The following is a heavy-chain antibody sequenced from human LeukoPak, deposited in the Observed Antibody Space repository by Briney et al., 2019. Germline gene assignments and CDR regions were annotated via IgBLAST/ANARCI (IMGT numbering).Heavy chain of an antibody. V-gene: IGHV1-2*02. D-gene: IGHD6-13*01. J-gene: IGHJ4*02. CDR2: INPNSGGT. Sequence: ASVKVSCKASGYTFTGYYMHWVRQAPGQGLEWMGWINPNSGGTNYAQKFQGRVTMTRDTSISTAYMELSRLRSDDTAVYYCAREGGGSGAAADFPGDYWGQGTLVTVSS. CDR1: GYTFTGYY. CDR3: AREGGGSGAAADFPGDY.